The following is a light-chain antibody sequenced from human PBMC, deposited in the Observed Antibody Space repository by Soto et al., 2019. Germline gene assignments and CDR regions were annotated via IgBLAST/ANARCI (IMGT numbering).Light chain of an antibody. CDR2: AAS. Sequence: DIQMTPSPSSLSASVGDRVTITFPASQSISSYLNWYQQKPGKAPKLLIYAASSLQSGVPSRFSGSGSGTDFTLTISSLQPEDFATYYCQQSYSTWTFGQGTKVDIK. J-gene: IGKJ1*01. CDR1: QSISSY. CDR3: QQSYSTWT. V-gene: IGKV1-39*01.